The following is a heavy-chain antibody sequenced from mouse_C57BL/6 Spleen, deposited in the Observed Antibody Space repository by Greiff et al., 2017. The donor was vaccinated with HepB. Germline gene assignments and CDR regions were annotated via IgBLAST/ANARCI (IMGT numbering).Heavy chain of an antibody. Sequence: VQLQQPGAELVKPGASVKMSCKASGYTFTSYWITWVKQRPGQGLEWIGDIYPGSGSTNYNEKFKSKATLTVDTSSSTAYMQLSSLTSEDSAVYYCARRLSDPAWFAYWGQGTRVTVSA. V-gene: IGHV1-55*01. CDR3: ARRLSDPAWFAY. J-gene: IGHJ3*01. CDR1: GYTFTSYW. D-gene: IGHD6-5*01. CDR2: IYPGSGST.